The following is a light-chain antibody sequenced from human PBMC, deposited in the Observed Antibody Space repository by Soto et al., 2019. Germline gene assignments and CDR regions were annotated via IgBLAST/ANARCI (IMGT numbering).Light chain of an antibody. J-gene: IGKJ4*01. CDR3: KQANSFPLT. CDR2: GAS. Sequence: DIQMTQSPSSLSASVGDRVTLTCRASQDINSWLAWYQQKPGQPPNLLVHGASSLHSGVPSRFSGSGSGTDFALTINSLQPEESATYYCKQANSFPLTFGGGTKVDIK. V-gene: IGKV1-12*01. CDR1: QDINSW.